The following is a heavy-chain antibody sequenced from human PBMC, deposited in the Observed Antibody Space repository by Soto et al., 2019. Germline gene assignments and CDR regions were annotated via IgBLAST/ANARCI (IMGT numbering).Heavy chain of an antibody. J-gene: IGHJ4*02. CDR2: VNSDGSDT. Sequence: EVQLVESGGGLVQPGGSLRLSCAASGFTFSSFWMHWVRQAPGKGLVWVSRVNSDGSDTAYADSVKGRFTISRDNAKNTLYLQVNSLRAEDTAVYYCARDHHPGYFDYWGQGTLVTVSS. V-gene: IGHV3-74*01. CDR3: ARDHHPGYFDY. CDR1: GFTFSSFW.